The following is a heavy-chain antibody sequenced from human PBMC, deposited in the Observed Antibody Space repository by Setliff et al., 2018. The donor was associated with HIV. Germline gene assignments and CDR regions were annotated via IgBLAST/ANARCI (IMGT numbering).Heavy chain of an antibody. J-gene: IGHJ5*02. CDR3: ALPYCSGGNCWSSASLPPAGWFDP. D-gene: IGHD2-15*01. V-gene: IGHV1-18*01. CDR1: GYTFSSYG. Sequence: WASVKVSCKASGYTFSSYGISWVRQAPGQGLEWMGWISAANGYTDYAQKSQGRVTITTDESTSTAYMELSSLRSEDTAVYYCALPYCSGGNCWSSASLPPAGWFDPWGQGTLVTVSS. CDR2: ISAANGYT.